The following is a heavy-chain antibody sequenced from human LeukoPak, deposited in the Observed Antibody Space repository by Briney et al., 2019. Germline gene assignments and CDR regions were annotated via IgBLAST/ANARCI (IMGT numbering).Heavy chain of an antibody. J-gene: IGHJ6*03. CDR1: GGSFSGYY. CDR3: AKRYCSGADCYGGDSYYYMDV. CDR2: INHSGST. V-gene: IGHV4-34*01. D-gene: IGHD2-2*01. Sequence: SETLSLTCAVYGGSFSGYYWSWIRQPPGKWLEWIGEINHSGSTNYNPSLKSRVTISVDTSKNQFSLRLTSVTAADTAVYYCAKRYCSGADCYGGDSYYYMDVWGKGITVTISS.